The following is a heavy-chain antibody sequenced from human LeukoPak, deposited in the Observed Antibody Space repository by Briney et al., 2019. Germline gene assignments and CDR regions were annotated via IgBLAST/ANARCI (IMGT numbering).Heavy chain of an antibody. CDR3: ARRSDYGIDAFDI. CDR1: GYSFISYW. D-gene: IGHD4-17*01. V-gene: IGHV5-51*01. CDR2: IYPGDSDT. Sequence: GESLKISCKGSGYSFISYWIGWVRQMPGKGLEWMGIIYPGDSDTRYSPSFQGQVTISADKSISTAYLQWSSLKASDTAMYYCARRSDYGIDAFDIWGQGTMVTVSS. J-gene: IGHJ3*02.